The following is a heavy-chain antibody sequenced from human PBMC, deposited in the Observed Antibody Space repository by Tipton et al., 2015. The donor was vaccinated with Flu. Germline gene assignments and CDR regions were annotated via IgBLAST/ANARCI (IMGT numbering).Heavy chain of an antibody. Sequence: TLSLTCTVSGGSISSSSYYWGWIRQPPGKGLEWIGSIYYSGSTYYNPSLKSRVTISVDTSKNQFSLRLSSVTAADTAVYYCARSYREIVVVPAANVAFDIWGQGTMVTVSS. V-gene: IGHV4-39*01. CDR3: ARSYREIVVVPAANVAFDI. CDR1: GGSISSSSYY. D-gene: IGHD2-2*01. J-gene: IGHJ3*02. CDR2: IYYSGST.